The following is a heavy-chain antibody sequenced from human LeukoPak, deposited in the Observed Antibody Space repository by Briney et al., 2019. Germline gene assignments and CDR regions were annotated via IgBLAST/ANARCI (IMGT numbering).Heavy chain of an antibody. CDR1: GFTFSSYW. CDR3: ARNVIR. J-gene: IGHJ4*02. Sequence: GGSLRLSCPASGFTFSSYWMSWLRPAPGKGLEWVANINYDGGKKSYVDSVKGRFTISRDNAKNSLYLQMSSLTADDTAMYYCARNVIRGGQGTLVTVSS. D-gene: IGHD2-21*01. V-gene: IGHV3-7*01. CDR2: INYDGGKK.